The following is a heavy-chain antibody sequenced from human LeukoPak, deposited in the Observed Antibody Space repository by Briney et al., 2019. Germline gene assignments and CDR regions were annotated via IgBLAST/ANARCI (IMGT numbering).Heavy chain of an antibody. CDR2: IYPGDSDT. V-gene: IGHV5-51*01. CDR3: ARRPIPGKQYYYYGMDV. J-gene: IGHJ6*02. D-gene: IGHD3-10*01. Sequence: GESLKISCQGSGYSFTSYWIGWVRQMPGKGLEWMGIIYPGDSDTRYSPSFQGQVTISAEKSISTAYLRWSSLKASDTAMYYCARRPIPGKQYYYYGMDVWGQGTTVTVSS. CDR1: GYSFTSYW.